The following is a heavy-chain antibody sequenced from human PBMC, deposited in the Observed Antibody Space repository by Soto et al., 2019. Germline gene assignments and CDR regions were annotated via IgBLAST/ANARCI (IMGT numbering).Heavy chain of an antibody. CDR2: IKSKTDGGTT. Sequence: EVQLVESGGGLVKPGGSLRLSFAASGFTFSNAWMNWVRQAPGKGLEWVGRIKSKTDGGTTDYAAPVKGRFTISRDDSKNTLYLQMNSLKTEDTAVYYCTTSITMIVVRNYWGQGTLVTVSS. V-gene: IGHV3-15*07. D-gene: IGHD3-22*01. J-gene: IGHJ4*02. CDR1: GFTFSNAW. CDR3: TTSITMIVVRNY.